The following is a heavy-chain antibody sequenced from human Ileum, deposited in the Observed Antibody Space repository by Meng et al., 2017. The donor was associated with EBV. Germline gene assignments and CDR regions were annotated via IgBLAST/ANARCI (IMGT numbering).Heavy chain of an antibody. Sequence: QVQLQQWGAGLLKPSXXXSLTCAVYGGSFSGYYWTWIRQAPGKGLEWIGEINHSGSTNYNPSLKSRVTISVDTSKNQFSLKLTSVTAADTAVYYCASAPLVGVDYWGQGTLVTVSS. V-gene: IGHV4-34*01. CDR1: GGSFSGYY. CDR3: ASAPLVGVDY. D-gene: IGHD2-15*01. J-gene: IGHJ4*02. CDR2: INHSGST.